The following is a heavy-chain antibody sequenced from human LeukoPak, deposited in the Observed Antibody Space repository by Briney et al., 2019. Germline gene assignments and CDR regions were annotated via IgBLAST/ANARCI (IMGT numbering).Heavy chain of an antibody. CDR2: MNPNSGNT. CDR3: ARSHLRSGAAFDI. J-gene: IGHJ3*02. CDR1: GYTFTSYD. D-gene: IGHD1-26*01. Sequence: ASVKVSCKASGYTFTSYDINWVRQATGQGREWMGWMNPNSGNTGYAQKFQGRVTITRNTSISTAYMELSSLRSEDTAVYYCARSHLRSGAAFDIWGQGTMVTVSS. V-gene: IGHV1-8*03.